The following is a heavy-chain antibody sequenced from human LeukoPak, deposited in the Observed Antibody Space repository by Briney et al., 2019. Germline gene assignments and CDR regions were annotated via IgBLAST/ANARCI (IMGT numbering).Heavy chain of an antibody. V-gene: IGHV4-38-2*02. CDR1: GYSISSGYF. J-gene: IGHJ4*02. CDR2: IYQRATV. CDR3: ARAFCVGECFVLHIFFDS. D-gene: IGHD2-21*01. Sequence: SETLSLTCNVSGYSISSGYFWGWVRPAPGKGLEWIGSIYQRATVHYNPSLKSRVTISLDTSKNHFSLNLRSMQASDTAVYYCARAFCVGECFVLHIFFDSWGQGTLVTVSS.